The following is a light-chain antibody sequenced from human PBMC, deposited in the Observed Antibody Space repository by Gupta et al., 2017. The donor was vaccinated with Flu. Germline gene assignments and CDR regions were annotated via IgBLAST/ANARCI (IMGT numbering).Light chain of an antibody. J-gene: IGLJ2*01. CDR2: DVS. V-gene: IGLV2-14*04. Sequence: SRDVGGYKYVSWYQQHPGKAPKLLIYDVSNRPSGVSNRFSGSKSGNTASLTISGLQAEDDGDYYCSSYTSSSSLVVFGGGTKLTVL. CDR1: SRDVGGYKY. CDR3: SSYTSSSSLVV.